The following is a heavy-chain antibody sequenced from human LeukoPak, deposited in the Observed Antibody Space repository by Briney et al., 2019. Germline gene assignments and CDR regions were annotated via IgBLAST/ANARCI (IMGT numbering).Heavy chain of an antibody. J-gene: IGHJ5*02. CDR1: GGSFSGYY. CDR3: ARGGDTAAVNSNWFDP. D-gene: IGHD3-16*01. CDR2: INHSGST. Sequence: SETLSLTCAVYGGSFSGYYWSWIRQPPGKGLEWIGEINHSGSTNYNPSLKSRGTISVDTSKNQLSLTLSSVTAADTAVYYCARGGDTAAVNSNWFDPWGQGTLVTVSS. V-gene: IGHV4-34*01.